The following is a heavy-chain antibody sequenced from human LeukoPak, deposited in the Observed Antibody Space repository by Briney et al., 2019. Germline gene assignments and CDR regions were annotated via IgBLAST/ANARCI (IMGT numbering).Heavy chain of an antibody. CDR3: ARGATISETGYFDF. D-gene: IGHD5-24*01. CDR1: GGSFSRFY. Sequence: SETLSLTCAVYGGSFSRFYWSWIRQSPGKGLEGIAEIDHRGYTNYNPSVKSRVTVSVDTPKNQFSLKVRSLSAADTAVYYCARGATISETGYFDFWGQGTLVTVSS. CDR2: IDHRGYT. V-gene: IGHV4-34*01. J-gene: IGHJ4*03.